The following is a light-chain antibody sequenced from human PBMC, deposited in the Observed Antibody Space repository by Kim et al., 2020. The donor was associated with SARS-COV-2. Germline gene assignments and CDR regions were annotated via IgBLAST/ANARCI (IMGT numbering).Light chain of an antibody. Sequence: SGSRGERATLSCRASQNINNKLAWYQQKPGQAPRLLIFDTSTRATGVPARISGSGSGTEFTLTISRLQSEDFAVYYCHQYDNWPYSFGQGTKLEI. CDR2: DTS. J-gene: IGKJ2*03. CDR1: QNINNK. V-gene: IGKV3-15*01. CDR3: HQYDNWPYS.